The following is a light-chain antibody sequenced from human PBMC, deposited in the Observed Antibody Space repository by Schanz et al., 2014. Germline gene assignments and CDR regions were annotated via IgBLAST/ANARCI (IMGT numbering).Light chain of an antibody. V-gene: IGKV3-20*01. CDR2: AAS. CDR1: QTVDSTY. J-gene: IGKJ1*01. CDR3: QQSYSTPLT. Sequence: EIVLTQSPGTLSLSPGERATLSCRASQTVDSTYLAWYQQKPGQAPRILIFAASSRATGIPDRFSGSGSGTDFTLTISRLEPEDFATYYCQQSYSTPLTFGQGTKVEIK.